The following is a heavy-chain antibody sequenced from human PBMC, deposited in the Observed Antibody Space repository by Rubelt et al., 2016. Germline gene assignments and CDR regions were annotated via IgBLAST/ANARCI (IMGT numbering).Heavy chain of an antibody. CDR1: GFTFSYD. CDR2: TSGRGTYT. D-gene: IGHD1-20*01. V-gene: IGHV3-23*01. J-gene: IGHJ4*02. Sequence: EVQVLESGGGLVQPGGSLRLSCSASGFTFSYDVSWVRQAPGKGLEWVSGTSGRGTYTYYAESVKGRFTISRGTSVYLQMNSLRAEDTAVYYCATDSPITGFDFDYWGQGTLVTVSS. CDR3: ATDSPITGFDFDY.